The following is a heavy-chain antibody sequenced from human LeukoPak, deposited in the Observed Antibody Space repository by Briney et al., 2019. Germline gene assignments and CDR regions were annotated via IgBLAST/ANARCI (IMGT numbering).Heavy chain of an antibody. J-gene: IGHJ3*02. D-gene: IGHD2-15*01. CDR2: IYYSGST. CDR1: AGSISSGGYY. CDR3: ARGVVVVVASDAFDI. V-gene: IGHV4-31*03. Sequence: SQTLSLTCTVSAGSISSGGYYWSWIRQHPGKGLEWIVYIYYSGSTYYNPSLKSRVTISVDTSKNQFSLKLSSVTAADTAVYYCARGVVVVVASDAFDIWGQGTMVTVSS.